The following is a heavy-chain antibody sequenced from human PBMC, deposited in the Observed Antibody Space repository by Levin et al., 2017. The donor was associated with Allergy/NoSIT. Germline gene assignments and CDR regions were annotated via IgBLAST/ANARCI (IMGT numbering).Heavy chain of an antibody. V-gene: IGHV4-39*01. CDR2: IHYSGTT. D-gene: IGHD3/OR15-3a*01. CDR3: ARVTLYNECWSGEVDP. J-gene: IGHJ5*02. Sequence: TGGSLRLSCTVSGGSISSRDYYWGWIRQPPGKGLEWIGSIHYSGTTYSNPSLQSRVTISVDTSTNKLSLNLGYVSAGDTAVYYCARVTLYNECWSGEVDPWGQGTLVTVSS. CDR1: GGSISSRDYY.